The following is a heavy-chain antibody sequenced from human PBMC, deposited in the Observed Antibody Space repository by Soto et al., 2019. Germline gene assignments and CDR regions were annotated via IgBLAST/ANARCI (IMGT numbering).Heavy chain of an antibody. V-gene: IGHV1-18*01. CDR1: GYTFTSYG. CDR3: ARLTIFGADYYYYGMDV. CDR2: ISAYNGNT. J-gene: IGHJ6*02. Sequence: QVQLVQSGAEVKKPGASVKVSCKASGYTFTSYGISWVRQAPGQGLEWMGWISAYNGNTNYAQKLQCRVTMTTDTSTSTAYMELRSLRSDDTAVYYCARLTIFGADYYYYGMDVWGQGTTVTVSS. D-gene: IGHD3-3*01.